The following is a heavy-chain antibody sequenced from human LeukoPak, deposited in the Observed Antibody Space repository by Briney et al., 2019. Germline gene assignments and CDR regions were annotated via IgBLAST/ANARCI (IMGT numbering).Heavy chain of an antibody. CDR1: GFTFSSYA. V-gene: IGHV3-30*18. CDR2: ISHDESDK. D-gene: IGHD7-27*01. Sequence: GGSLRLSCAASGFTFSSYAMSWVRQAPGKGLEWVAVISHDESDKYYADSVQGRFTISRDNSKNILYLQMNSLTAEDTAVYWCAKDPINWGSIYFDCWGQGTLVTVSS. CDR3: AKDPINWGSIYFDC. J-gene: IGHJ4*02.